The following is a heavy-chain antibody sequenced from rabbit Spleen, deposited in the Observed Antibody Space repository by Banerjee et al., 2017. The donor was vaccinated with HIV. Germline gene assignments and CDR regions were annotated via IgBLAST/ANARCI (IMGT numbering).Heavy chain of an antibody. J-gene: IGHJ4*01. Sequence: QSLEESGGDLVKPGGTLTLTCTASGFSFGSNYYMCWVRQAPGKGLEWIACINIVTGKDVDATWAKGRFIMSRTSSTTVTLQMTSLTAADTATYICARDLVAVIGWNFSLWGPGTLVTVS. V-gene: IGHV1S40*01. CDR1: GFSFGSNYY. CDR3: ARDLVAVIGWNFSL. D-gene: IGHD1-1*01. CDR2: INIVTGKD.